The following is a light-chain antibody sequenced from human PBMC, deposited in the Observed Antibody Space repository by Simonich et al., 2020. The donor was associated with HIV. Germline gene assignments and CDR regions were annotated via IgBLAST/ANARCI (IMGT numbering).Light chain of an antibody. V-gene: IGLV2-14*03. CDR3: CSYAGSSTWV. CDR2: DVS. Sequence: QSALTQPASVSGSPGQSITISCTGTSSDVGGYNYVSWYQQHPGKAPKVMIYDVSKRPSGVYNRFSGSKSGNTASLTISGLQAEDEADYYCCSYAGSSTWVFGGGTKLTVL. J-gene: IGLJ3*02. CDR1: SSDVGGYNY.